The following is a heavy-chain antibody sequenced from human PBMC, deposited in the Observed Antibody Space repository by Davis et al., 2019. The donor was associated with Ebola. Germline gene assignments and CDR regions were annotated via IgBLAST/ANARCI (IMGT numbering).Heavy chain of an antibody. D-gene: IGHD5-18*01. CDR3: AKEASGDTAMVYYGMDV. CDR1: GFTFDDYA. J-gene: IGHJ6*02. Sequence: GGSLRLSCVASGFTFDDYAMHWVRQAPGKGLEWVSLISGDGGSTYYADSVKGRVTISRDNSKNSLYLQMNILRTEDTALYYCAKEASGDTAMVYYGMDVWGQGTTVTVSS. CDR2: ISGDGGST. V-gene: IGHV3-43*02.